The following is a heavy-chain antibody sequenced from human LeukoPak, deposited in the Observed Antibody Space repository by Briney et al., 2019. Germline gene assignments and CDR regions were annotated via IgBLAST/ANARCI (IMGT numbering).Heavy chain of an antibody. CDR1: GFTFSSYG. Sequence: GGSLRLSCAASGFTFSSYGMHWVRQAPGKGLEWMGGFDPEDGETIYAQKFQGRVTMTEDTSTDTAYMELSSLRSEDTAVYYCLLTFYDSSGYHDYWGQGTLVTVSS. V-gene: IGHV1-24*01. CDR2: FDPEDGET. J-gene: IGHJ4*02. CDR3: LLTFYDSSGYHDY. D-gene: IGHD3-22*01.